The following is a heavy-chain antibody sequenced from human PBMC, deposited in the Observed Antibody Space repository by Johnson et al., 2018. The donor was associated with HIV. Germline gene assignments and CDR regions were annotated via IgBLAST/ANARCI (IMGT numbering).Heavy chain of an antibody. V-gene: IGHV3-15*01. D-gene: IGHD2-15*01. CDR3: SSRPHGSGRPLDI. CDR1: GFTFSDAW. CDR2: IKSKSDGGTT. J-gene: IGHJ3*02. Sequence: VQLVESGGGVVQPGRSLRLSCAASGFTFSDAWMGWVRQAPGKGLEWVGRIKSKSDGGTTDYAAPVEGRFTISGDESRNIAYLQMDSLKTEDTAVYYCSSRPHGSGRPLDIWGQGTMVTVSA.